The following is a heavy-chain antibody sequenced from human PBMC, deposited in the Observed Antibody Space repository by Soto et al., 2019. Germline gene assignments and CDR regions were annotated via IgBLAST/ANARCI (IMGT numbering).Heavy chain of an antibody. J-gene: IGHJ6*01. V-gene: IGHV3-33*01. D-gene: IGHD1-26*01. CDR2: KWFFASGGNE. CDR1: GFTFSNYG. Sequence: GGSLRLSCATSGFTFSNYGLPWVRQAPGKGLEWVAVKWFFASGGNEYYADSVKGRFAISRDDSKQTAYLEMKSLRAEGTAVYYWGRDPYSGARYYLGRWGRGTQVTVSS. CDR3: GRDPYSGARYYLGR.